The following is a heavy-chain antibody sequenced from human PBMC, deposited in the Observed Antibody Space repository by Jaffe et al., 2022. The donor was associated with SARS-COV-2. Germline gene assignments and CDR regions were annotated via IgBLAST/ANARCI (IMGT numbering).Heavy chain of an antibody. CDR3: ARGGSDGYSSGWYQPYNWFDP. V-gene: IGHV4-59*01. Sequence: QVQLQESGPGLVKPSETLSLTCTVSGGSISSYYWSWIRQPPGKGLEWIGYIYYSGSTNYNPSLKSRVTISVDTSKNQFSLKLSSVTAADTAVYYCARGGSDGYSSGWYQPYNWFDPWGQGTLVTVSS. J-gene: IGHJ5*02. CDR1: GGSISSYY. D-gene: IGHD6-19*01. CDR2: IYYSGST.